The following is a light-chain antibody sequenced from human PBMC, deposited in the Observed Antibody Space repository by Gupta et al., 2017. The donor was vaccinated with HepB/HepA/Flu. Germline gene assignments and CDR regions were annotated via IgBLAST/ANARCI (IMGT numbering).Light chain of an antibody. CDR1: HGISGW. V-gene: IGKV1-12*01. CDR2: GAT. CDR3: QQASSFPLT. Sequence: DIQRIQSPSSVSASVGDTVTITCRASHGISGWPAWYQQKPGKAPKPLIDGATSLPSGVPTRFGGSGSGTDFSLTISNLQPEDSATYYCQQASSFPLTFGGGTKVEIK. J-gene: IGKJ4*01.